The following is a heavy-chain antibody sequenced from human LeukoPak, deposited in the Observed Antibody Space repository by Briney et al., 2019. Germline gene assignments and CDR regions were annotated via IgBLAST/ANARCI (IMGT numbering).Heavy chain of an antibody. CDR1: GFTLSSSA. CDR3: ASGSLRYCDSTSCFTQFDY. Sequence: PGKTLRLSCAASGFTLSSSAIHWVRQAPGRGREGGAGISYDGSNKNYADSLQGRFTISRDNSKNTLYLHMNSLRADDTAVYYCASGSLRYCDSTSCFTQFDYWGQGTLVTVSS. D-gene: IGHD2-2*02. CDR2: ISYDGSNK. V-gene: IGHV3-30*04. J-gene: IGHJ4*02.